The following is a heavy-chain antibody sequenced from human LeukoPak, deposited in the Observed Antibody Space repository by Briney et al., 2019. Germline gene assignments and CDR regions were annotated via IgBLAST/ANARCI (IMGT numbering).Heavy chain of an antibody. Sequence: GGSLRLSCAASGFTFSSYSMNWVRQAPGKGLEWVAFIRYDGSNKYYADSVKGRFTISRDNAKNSLYLQMNSLRAEDMALYYCAKGNTGSYYYYYMNVWGKGTTVTVSS. CDR1: GFTFSSYS. CDR2: IRYDGSNK. D-gene: IGHD7-27*01. V-gene: IGHV3-30*02. CDR3: AKGNTGSYYYYYMNV. J-gene: IGHJ6*03.